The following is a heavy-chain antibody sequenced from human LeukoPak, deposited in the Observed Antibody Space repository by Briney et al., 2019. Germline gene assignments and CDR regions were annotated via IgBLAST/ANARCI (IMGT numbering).Heavy chain of an antibody. D-gene: IGHD7-27*01. CDR1: GFIFRNYG. V-gene: IGHV3-23*01. CDR2: ISPPGGGT. J-gene: IGHJ4*02. Sequence: PGGSLRLSCAASGFIFRNYGMNWVRQAPGKGLEWPSGISPPGGGTYYADSVKGRFTISRDDSKNTLSLQMNSLRVEDTAVYYCGRDLAWGAFDYWGQGTLVTVSS. CDR3: GRDLAWGAFDY.